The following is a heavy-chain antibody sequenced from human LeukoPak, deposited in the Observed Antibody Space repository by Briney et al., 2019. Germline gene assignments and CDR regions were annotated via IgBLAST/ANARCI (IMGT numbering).Heavy chain of an antibody. D-gene: IGHD3-10*01. CDR1: GGTFSSYA. CDR3: ARGGTKVRGVIIIRGDY. Sequence: GASVKVSCKASGGTFSSYAISWVRQAPGQGLEWMGGIIPIFGTANYAQKFQGRVTITTDESTSTAYMELSSLRSEDTAVYYCARGGTKVRGVIIIRGDYWGQGTLVTVSS. V-gene: IGHV1-69*05. J-gene: IGHJ4*02. CDR2: IIPIFGTA.